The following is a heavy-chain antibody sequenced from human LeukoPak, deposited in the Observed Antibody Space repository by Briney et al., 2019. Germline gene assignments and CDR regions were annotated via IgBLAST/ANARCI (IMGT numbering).Heavy chain of an antibody. V-gene: IGHV1-2*02. D-gene: IGHD5-24*01. CDR3: ARGTDMTTLTGYYSFEY. J-gene: IGHJ4*02. Sequence: GASVKVSCKASGYTFTGYYIHWVRQAPGQGLEWMGWITPNTGGTHYAQKFQGRVTMTRDTSLSTAYMELRRLRSDDTAVYYCARGTDMTTLTGYYSFEYWSPGTLVSVSS. CDR1: GYTFTGYY. CDR2: ITPNTGGT.